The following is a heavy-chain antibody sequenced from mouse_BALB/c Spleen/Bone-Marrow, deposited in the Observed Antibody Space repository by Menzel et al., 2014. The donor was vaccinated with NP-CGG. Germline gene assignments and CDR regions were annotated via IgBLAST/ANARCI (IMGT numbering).Heavy chain of an antibody. Sequence: QVQLKDSGPGLVAPSQSLSITCTVSGFSLTSYGVHWVRQPPGKGLEWLGVIWAGGSTNYNSALMSRLSISKDNSKGQVFLKMNSLQTDDTAMYCCAREGPTMITTDFDFWGQGSPLTVSS. CDR3: AREGPTMITTDFDF. J-gene: IGHJ2*01. V-gene: IGHV2-9*02. CDR2: IWAGGST. D-gene: IGHD2-4*01. CDR1: GFSLTSYG.